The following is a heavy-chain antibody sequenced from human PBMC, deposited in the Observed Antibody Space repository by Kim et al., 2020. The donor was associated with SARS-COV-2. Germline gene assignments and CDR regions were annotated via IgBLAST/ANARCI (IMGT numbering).Heavy chain of an antibody. D-gene: IGHD2-15*01. V-gene: IGHV3-7*01. CDR1: GFTFSSYW. J-gene: IGHJ2*01. CDR3: ARGNLGYCSGGSCYSSLRRWYFDL. Sequence: GGSLRLSCAASGFTFSSYWMSWVRQAPGKGLEWVANIKQDGSEKYYVDSVKGRFTISRDNAKNSLYLQMNSLRAEDTAVYYCARGNLGYCSGGSCYSSLRRWYFDLWGRGTLVTVSS. CDR2: IKQDGSEK.